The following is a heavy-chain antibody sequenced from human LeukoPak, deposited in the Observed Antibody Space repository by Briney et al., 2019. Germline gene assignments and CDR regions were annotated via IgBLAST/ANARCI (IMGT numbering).Heavy chain of an antibody. CDR2: INHSGST. V-gene: IGHV4-34*01. J-gene: IGHJ3*02. CDR1: GGSFSGYY. Sequence: SETLSLTCAVYGGSFSGYYWSWIRQPPGKGLEWIGEINHSGSTNYNPSLKSRVTISVDTSKNQFSLQLSSVTAADTAVYYCAREYSSGWYVRGAFDIWGQGTMVTVSS. CDR3: AREYSSGWYVRGAFDI. D-gene: IGHD6-19*01.